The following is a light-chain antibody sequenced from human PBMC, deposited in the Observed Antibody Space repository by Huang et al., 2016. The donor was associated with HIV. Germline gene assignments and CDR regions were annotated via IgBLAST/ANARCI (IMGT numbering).Light chain of an antibody. V-gene: IGKV1-16*01. CDR2: AAS. Sequence: DIQMTQSPSSLSTSVGARVTITCRASQDINNRLGWYRQKPGKAPESLIYAASNLQSGVPARFSGSGSGTYFTLVISSLQPEDFATYYCQQFDSFPYTFGQGTKLDI. J-gene: IGKJ2*01. CDR3: QQFDSFPYT. CDR1: QDINNR.